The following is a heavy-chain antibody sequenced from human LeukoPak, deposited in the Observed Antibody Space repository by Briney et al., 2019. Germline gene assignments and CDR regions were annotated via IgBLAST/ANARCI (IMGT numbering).Heavy chain of an antibody. V-gene: IGHV3-23*01. D-gene: IGHD6-19*01. J-gene: IGHJ5*02. Sequence: GSLRLSCTASGFTFNNHAMNWVRQAPGKGLHWVSSISGSGTNTYYADFLKGRFTISRDNSKNTLYLQMNSLRAEDTAVYYCARTRGNPYSSGWYWFDPWGQGTLVTVSS. CDR3: ARTRGNPYSSGWYWFDP. CDR2: ISGSGTNT. CDR1: GFTFNNHA.